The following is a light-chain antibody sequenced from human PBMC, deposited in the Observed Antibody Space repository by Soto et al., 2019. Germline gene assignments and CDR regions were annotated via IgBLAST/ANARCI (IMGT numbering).Light chain of an antibody. Sequence: QSVLTQPASVSGSPGQSITISCTGTSSDVGGYNYVSWYQQHPGKAPKFMIYDVSNRPSGVSNRFSDSKSGNTVSLTISGLQAKDVADYYCCSYTYSNTRQIVFGTGTKVTVL. V-gene: IGLV2-14*01. J-gene: IGLJ1*01. CDR1: SSDVGGYNY. CDR3: CSYTYSNTRQIV. CDR2: DVS.